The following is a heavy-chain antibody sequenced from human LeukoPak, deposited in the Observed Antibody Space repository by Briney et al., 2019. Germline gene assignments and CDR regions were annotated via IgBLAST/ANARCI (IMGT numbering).Heavy chain of an antibody. CDR1: GFTFSNHA. CDR3: AKERGYTSGLGTLDY. Sequence: GRTLRLSCAASGFTFSNHAMSWVRQVPGKGLEWVSTISGSGGSTYYADPLKGRFSISRDNSKNTLFLQMKSLRAEDTAVYYCAKERGYTSGLGTLDYWGQGTLVTVST. J-gene: IGHJ4*02. D-gene: IGHD6-19*01. CDR2: ISGSGGST. V-gene: IGHV3-23*01.